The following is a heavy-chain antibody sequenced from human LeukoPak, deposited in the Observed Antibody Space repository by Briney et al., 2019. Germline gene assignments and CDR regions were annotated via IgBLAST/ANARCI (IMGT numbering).Heavy chain of an antibody. CDR2: IQYDGSNK. CDR3: AKDSSRSWYEVFDN. Sequence: GGSLRLSCAASGFTFSSYGMHWVRQAPGKGLEWVAFIQYDGSNKFYADSVKGRFTISRDNPKSTLYLQMNSLRVEDTAMYYCAKDSSRSWYEVFDNWGQGTLVTVSS. V-gene: IGHV3-30*02. CDR1: GFTFSSYG. J-gene: IGHJ4*02. D-gene: IGHD6-13*01.